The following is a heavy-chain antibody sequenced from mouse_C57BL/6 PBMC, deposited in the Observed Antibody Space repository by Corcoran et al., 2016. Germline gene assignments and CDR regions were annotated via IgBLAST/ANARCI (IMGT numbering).Heavy chain of an antibody. CDR2: IPVKSDNFGA. J-gene: IGHJ3*01. Sequence: QVQLVETGGDLVRPGTSLKLSCVTSGFTFSDYRMHWLRQPPGKRLEWIAVIPVKSDNFGANYAETVKGRFAISRDDSKSIVYLEMNRLREEDTATYFCSRGNSEGFPYWGQGTLVTVSP. CDR3: SRGNSEGFPY. CDR1: GFTFSDYR. V-gene: IGHV13-2*01.